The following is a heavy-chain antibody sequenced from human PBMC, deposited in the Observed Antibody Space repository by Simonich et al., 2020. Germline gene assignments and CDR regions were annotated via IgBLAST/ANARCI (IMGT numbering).Heavy chain of an antibody. CDR3: AREAGDLWYFDL. Sequence: EVQLVESGGGLVQPGGSLRLSCAASGFTFSSYGMHWVGQAPGKGLVWVSRINSDGSSTSYADSVKGRFTISRDNAKNTLYLQMNSLRAEDTAVYYCAREAGDLWYFDLCGRGTLVTVSS. J-gene: IGHJ2*01. D-gene: IGHD7-27*01. V-gene: IGHV3-74*01. CDR1: GFTFSSYG. CDR2: INSDGSST.